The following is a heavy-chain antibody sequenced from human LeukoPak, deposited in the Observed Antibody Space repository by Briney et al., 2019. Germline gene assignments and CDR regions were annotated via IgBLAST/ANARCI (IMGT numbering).Heavy chain of an antibody. Sequence: ASVKVSCKASGYTFTGYYMHWVRQAPGQGLEWMGWINPNSGGTNYAQKFQGRVTMTRDTSISTAYMELSRLRSDDTAVYYCARRKSAAGTTQEYYYYTDVWGKGTTVTISS. J-gene: IGHJ6*03. V-gene: IGHV1-2*02. CDR3: ARRKSAAGTTQEYYYYTDV. CDR1: GYTFTGYY. D-gene: IGHD6-13*01. CDR2: INPNSGGT.